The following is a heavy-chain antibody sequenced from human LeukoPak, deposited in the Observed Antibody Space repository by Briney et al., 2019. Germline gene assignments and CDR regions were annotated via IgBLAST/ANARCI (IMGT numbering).Heavy chain of an antibody. CDR1: GGSISSSNYY. D-gene: IGHD6-13*01. CDR3: ARHLGEYSSRKLQLRTNWFDP. CDR2: IYYSGST. V-gene: IGHV4-39*01. J-gene: IGHJ5*02. Sequence: PSETLSLTCTVSGGSISSSNYYWGWIRQPPGKGLEWIASIYYSGSTYYNPSLKSRVSISVDMSKNQFSLKLSSVTAADTAVYYCARHLGEYSSRKLQLRTNWFDPWGQGTLVTVSS.